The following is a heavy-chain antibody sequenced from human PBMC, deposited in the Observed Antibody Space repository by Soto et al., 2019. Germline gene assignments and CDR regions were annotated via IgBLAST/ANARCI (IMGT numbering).Heavy chain of an antibody. V-gene: IGHV1-46*01. D-gene: IGHD6-6*01. CDR1: GYTFTSYY. CDR3: AREGGIAAHWFDP. CDR2: INPSGGST. Sequence: GPSVKVSCKASGYTFTSYYMHWVRQAPGQGLEWMGIINPSGGSTSYAQKFQGRVTMTRDTSTSTVYMELSSLRSEDTAVYYCAREGGIAAHWFDPWGQGTLVTVSS. J-gene: IGHJ5*02.